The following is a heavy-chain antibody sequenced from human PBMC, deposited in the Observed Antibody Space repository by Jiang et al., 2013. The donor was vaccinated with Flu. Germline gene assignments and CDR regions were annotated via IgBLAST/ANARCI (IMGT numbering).Heavy chain of an antibody. CDR3: ARRAGYSSGWYVL. V-gene: IGHV4-39*01. CDR1: GGSISSSSYY. J-gene: IGHJ5*02. CDR2: IYYSGST. D-gene: IGHD6-19*01. Sequence: GLLKPSETLSLTCTVSGGSISSSSYYWGWIRQPPGKGLEWIGSIYYSGSTYYNPSLKSRVTISVDTSKNQFSLKLSSVTAADTAVYYCARRAGYSSGWYVLWGQGTLVTVSS.